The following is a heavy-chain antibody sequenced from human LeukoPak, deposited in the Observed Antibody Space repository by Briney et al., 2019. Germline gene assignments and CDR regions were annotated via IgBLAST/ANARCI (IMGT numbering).Heavy chain of an antibody. CDR1: GYTFIDYY. V-gene: IGHV1-2*02. CDR3: ARVGPYSSEDDY. J-gene: IGHJ4*02. CDR2: ISAYNGNT. D-gene: IGHD6-25*01. Sequence: ASVKVSCKASGYTFIDYYMHWVRQAPGQGLEWMGWISAYNGNTNYAQKFQGRVTMTRDTSISTAYMELSRLRSDDTAVYYCARVGPYSSEDDYWGQGTLVTVSS.